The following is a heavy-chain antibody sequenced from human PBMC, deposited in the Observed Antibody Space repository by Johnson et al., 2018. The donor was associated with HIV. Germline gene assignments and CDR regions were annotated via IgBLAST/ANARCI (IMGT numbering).Heavy chain of an antibody. D-gene: IGHD3-16*01. V-gene: IGHV3-30*02. Sequence: QVQLVESGGGVVQPGGSLRLSCAASGFTFSTFGMHWVRQAPGKGLEWVSFKRYDGSNKYYADSVKGRFTVSRDNSKNTLYLQMNSLRADDTAVYYWARDKVGVSAFDIWGQGTIVTVSS. CDR3: ARDKVGVSAFDI. CDR1: GFTFSTFG. CDR2: KRYDGSNK. J-gene: IGHJ3*02.